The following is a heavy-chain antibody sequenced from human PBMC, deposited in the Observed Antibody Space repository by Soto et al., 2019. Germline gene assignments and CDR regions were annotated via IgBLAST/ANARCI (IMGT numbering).Heavy chain of an antibody. CDR2: INPSGGIT. CDR1: GYTLTSYY. D-gene: IGHD2-2*01. Sequence: ASVKVSCKAPGYTLTSYYLHWVRQAPGQGPEWMGIINPSGGITNDAQKFQDRVTMTSDTSTSTVYMELNSLRSEDTAVYYCARGISTTRYYYYYGMDVWGQGTTVTVSS. CDR3: ARGISTTRYYYYYGMDV. J-gene: IGHJ6*02. V-gene: IGHV1-46*01.